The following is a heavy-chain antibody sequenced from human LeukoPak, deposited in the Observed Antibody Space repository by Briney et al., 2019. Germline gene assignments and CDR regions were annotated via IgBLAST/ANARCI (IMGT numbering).Heavy chain of an antibody. CDR1: GFTFSNYL. CDR2: INSDGITT. Sequence: PGGSLRVSCAASGFTFSNYLMHWVRQGSGEGLGWVSRINSDGITTNYTHSVKGPFTISRDNAKNTLFPQMNSLKAEDTAVYYCAWLGYDSGGYYPFDYWGQGTLVTVSS. V-gene: IGHV3-74*01. CDR3: AWLGYDSGGYYPFDY. D-gene: IGHD3-22*01. J-gene: IGHJ4*02.